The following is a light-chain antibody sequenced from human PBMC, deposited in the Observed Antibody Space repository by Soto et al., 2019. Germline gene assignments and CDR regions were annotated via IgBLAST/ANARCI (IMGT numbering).Light chain of an antibody. J-gene: IGLJ1*01. Sequence: QSALTQPPSVSGAPGQRVTISCTGSSSNIGAGYDVPWYQQLPGTAPKLLIYGNSNRPSGVPDRFSGSKSGNTASLTVSGLQAEDEADYYCTSYAGTYSFFYVFGTGTKVTVL. CDR1: SSNIGAGYD. V-gene: IGLV1-40*01. CDR2: GNS. CDR3: TSYAGTYSFFYV.